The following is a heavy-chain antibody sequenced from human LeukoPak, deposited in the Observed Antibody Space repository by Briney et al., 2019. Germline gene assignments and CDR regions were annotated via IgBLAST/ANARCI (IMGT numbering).Heavy chain of an antibody. CDR1: GYTFTTYG. Sequence: ASVKVSCKAYGYTFTTYGFSWVRQAPGQGLEWMGWISAYNGDTNYAQRLQGRVTMTTDTSTSTAYMELRSLRSDDTAVYYCARTDYYDSSAPSDYWGQGTLVTVSS. V-gene: IGHV1-18*01. D-gene: IGHD3-22*01. CDR2: ISAYNGDT. CDR3: ARTDYYDSSAPSDY. J-gene: IGHJ4*02.